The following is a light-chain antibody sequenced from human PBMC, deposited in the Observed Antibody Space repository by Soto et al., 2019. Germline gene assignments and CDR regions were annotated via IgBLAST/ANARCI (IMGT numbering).Light chain of an antibody. Sequence: QSALTQPPSASGSPGQSVTISCTGTSSDIGAYVYVSRYQQHPGKAPKVIIYEVSKRPTGVPDRFSGSKSGNTASLTVSGLQSEDEADYYCSSYAGAKTVFGTGTKVTVL. CDR3: SSYAGAKTV. CDR2: EVS. J-gene: IGLJ1*01. CDR1: SSDIGAYVY. V-gene: IGLV2-8*01.